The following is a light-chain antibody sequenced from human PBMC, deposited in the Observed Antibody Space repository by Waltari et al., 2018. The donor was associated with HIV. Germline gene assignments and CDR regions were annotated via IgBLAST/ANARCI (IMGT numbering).Light chain of an antibody. CDR1: QSVLYSSNNKNY. J-gene: IGKJ5*01. Sequence: DIVMTQSPDSLAVSLGERATINCKSRQSVLYSSNNKNYLAWYQQKPGQPPQLLIYWASTRESGVPDRFSGSGSGTDFTLTISSLQAEDVAVYYCQQYYSTPLTFGQGTRLEIK. CDR3: QQYYSTPLT. CDR2: WAS. V-gene: IGKV4-1*01.